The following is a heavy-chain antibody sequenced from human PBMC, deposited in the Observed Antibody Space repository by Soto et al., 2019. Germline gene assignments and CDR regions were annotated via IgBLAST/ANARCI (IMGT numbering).Heavy chain of an antibody. J-gene: IGHJ6*02. D-gene: IGHD5-18*01. CDR3: ARSRYSYGCYYYYGMDV. CDR2: ISYDGSNK. CDR1: GFTFSSYA. V-gene: IGHV3-30-3*01. Sequence: QVQLVESGGGVVQPGRSLRLSCAASGFTFSSYAMHWVRQAPGKGLEWVAVISYDGSNKYYADSVKGRFTISRDNSKNTLYLQMNSLRAEDTAVYYCARSRYSYGCYYYYGMDVWGQGTTVTVSS.